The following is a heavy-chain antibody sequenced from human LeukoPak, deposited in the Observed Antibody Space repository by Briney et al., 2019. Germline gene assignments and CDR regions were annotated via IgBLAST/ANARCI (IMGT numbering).Heavy chain of an antibody. CDR3: ARIRSHGYFDY. D-gene: IGHD3-10*01. CDR2: INSDGSST. V-gene: IGHV3-74*01. CDR1: GFTFRSYW. J-gene: IGHJ4*02. Sequence: GGSLRLSXAASGFTFRSYWMHWVRQAPGKGLVWVSRINSDGSSTSYADSVKGRFTISRDNAKNTLYLQMNSLRAEDTAVYYCARIRSHGYFDYWGQGTLVTVSS.